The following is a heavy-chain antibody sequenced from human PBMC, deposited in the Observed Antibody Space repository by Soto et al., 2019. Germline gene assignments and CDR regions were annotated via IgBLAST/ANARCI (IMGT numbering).Heavy chain of an antibody. D-gene: IGHD3-22*01. CDR2: IYYSGST. J-gene: IGHJ4*02. CDR3: ARLGGYYQAFDQ. CDR1: GGSISSYY. Sequence: PSETLSLTCTVSGGSISSYYWSWIRQPPGKGLEWIGYIYYSGSTNYNPSLKSRVTISVDTPKNQFSLKLNSVTAADTAVYYCARLGGYYQAFDQWGQGSMVTAPQ. V-gene: IGHV4-59*08.